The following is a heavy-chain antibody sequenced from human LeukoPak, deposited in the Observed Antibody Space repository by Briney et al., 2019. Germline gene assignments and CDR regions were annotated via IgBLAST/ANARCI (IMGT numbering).Heavy chain of an antibody. D-gene: IGHD3-16*02. CDR1: GGTFSRYA. J-gene: IGHJ4*02. Sequence: GASVKVSCKASGGTFSRYAISWVRQAPGQGLEWMGGIIPIFGTANYAQKFQGRVTITTDESTSTAYMELSSLRSEDTAVYYCAIGLVFGGVIVRPKPHWGQGTLVTVSS. V-gene: IGHV1-69*05. CDR3: AIGLVFGGVIVRPKPH. CDR2: IIPIFGTA.